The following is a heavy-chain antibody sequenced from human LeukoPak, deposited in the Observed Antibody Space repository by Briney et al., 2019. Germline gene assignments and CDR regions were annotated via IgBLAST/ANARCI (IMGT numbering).Heavy chain of an antibody. CDR2: IYYSGST. CDR1: GGSISSYY. V-gene: IGHV4-59*01. Sequence: PSETLSLTCTVSGGSISSYYWSWIRQPPGKGLEWIGYIYYSGSTNYNPSLKSRVTISVDTSKNQFSLKLSSVTAADTAVYYCARALGSSGYYFHFDHWGQGTLVTVSS. J-gene: IGHJ4*02. CDR3: ARALGSSGYYFHFDH. D-gene: IGHD3-22*01.